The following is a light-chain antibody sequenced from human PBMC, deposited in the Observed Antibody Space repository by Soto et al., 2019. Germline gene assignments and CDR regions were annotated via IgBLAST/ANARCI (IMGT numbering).Light chain of an antibody. J-gene: IGKJ5*01. CDR2: GAS. V-gene: IGKV3-15*01. CDR3: QRYPAWPLIP. CDR1: QSVSSS. Sequence: EIVLSRPPGTRPVTKSERDTLSFRASQSVSSSLAWYQQKPGQAPRLLIYGASTRATGTSARFSGSGSGTEFTLSFCTLLSVNFALYRCQRYPAWPLIPFAQGTRLEIK.